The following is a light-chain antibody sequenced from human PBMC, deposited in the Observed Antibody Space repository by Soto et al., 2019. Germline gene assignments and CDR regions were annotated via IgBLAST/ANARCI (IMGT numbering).Light chain of an antibody. J-gene: IGKJ2*01. CDR3: QQRNSYPRT. CDR2: AAS. CDR1: QGINIF. Sequence: DIQLAQSPSFLSASVGDRFTITCRASQGINIFLAWFQQKPGKAPNLLISAASTLQSGVPSRFSGSGSETEFTLTITSLQPEDSATYYCQQRNSYPRTFGQGTKVDI. V-gene: IGKV1-9*01.